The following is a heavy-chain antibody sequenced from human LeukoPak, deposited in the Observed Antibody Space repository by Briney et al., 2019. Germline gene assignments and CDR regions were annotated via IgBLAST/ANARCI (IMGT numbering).Heavy chain of an antibody. CDR1: GFTFSSYA. J-gene: IGHJ5*02. CDR3: ARDSSVVVPAAIWFDP. Sequence: GGSLRLSCAASGFTFSSYAMHWVRQAPGKGLEWVAVISYDGSNKYYADSVKGRFTISRDNSKNTLYLQMNSLRAEDTAVYYCARDSSVVVPAAIWFDPWGQGTLVTVSS. V-gene: IGHV3-30-3*01. CDR2: ISYDGSNK. D-gene: IGHD2-2*01.